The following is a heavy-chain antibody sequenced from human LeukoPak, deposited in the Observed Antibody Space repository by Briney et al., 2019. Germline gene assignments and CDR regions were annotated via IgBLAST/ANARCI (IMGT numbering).Heavy chain of an antibody. D-gene: IGHD6-13*01. CDR3: AALYSSSWYNGMDV. J-gene: IGHJ6*02. CDR2: IYYSGST. V-gene: IGHV4-39*01. CDR1: GVSVTSDHYY. Sequence: PSQTLSLTCTVSGVSVTSDHYYWVWVRQHPGKGLEWIGSIYYSGSTYYNPSLKSRVTISVDTSKNQFSLKLSSVTAADTAVYYCAALYSSSWYNGMDVWGQGTTVTVSS.